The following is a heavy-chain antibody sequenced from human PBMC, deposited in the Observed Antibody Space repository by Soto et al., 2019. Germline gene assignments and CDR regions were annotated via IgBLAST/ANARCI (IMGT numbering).Heavy chain of an antibody. CDR2: ISYDGSNK. D-gene: IGHD1-26*01. V-gene: IGHV3-30-3*01. CDR3: ARDGADGYYYYGMDV. J-gene: IGHJ6*02. Sequence: PGGSLRLSCASSGFTFSSYAMHWVRQAPGKGLEWVAGISYDGSNKYYADSVKGRFTISRDNSKNTLYLQMNSLRAEDTAVYYCARDGADGYYYYGMDVWGQGTTVTVSS. CDR1: GFTFSSYA.